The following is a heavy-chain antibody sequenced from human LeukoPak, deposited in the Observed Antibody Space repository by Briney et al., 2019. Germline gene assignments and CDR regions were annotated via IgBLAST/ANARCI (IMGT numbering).Heavy chain of an antibody. CDR3: AKDRRAGSYDY. J-gene: IGHJ4*02. D-gene: IGHD3-10*01. Sequence: SVKGRFTISRDNSKNTLYLQMNSLRAEDTAVYYCAKDRRAGSYDYWGQGTLVTVSS. V-gene: IGHV3-23*01.